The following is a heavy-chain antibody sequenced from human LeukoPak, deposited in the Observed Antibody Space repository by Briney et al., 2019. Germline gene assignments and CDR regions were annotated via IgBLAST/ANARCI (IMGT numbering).Heavy chain of an antibody. CDR3: ARGRIAVSSSGKGYFDY. CDR2: INHSGST. Sequence: SETLSLTCAVYGGSFSGYCWSWIRQPPGKGLEWIGEINHSGSTNYNPSLKGRVTISVDTSKNQFSLKLSSVTAADTAVYYCARGRIAVSSSGKGYFDYWGQGTLVTVSS. CDR1: GGSFSGYC. D-gene: IGHD6-19*01. J-gene: IGHJ4*02. V-gene: IGHV4-34*01.